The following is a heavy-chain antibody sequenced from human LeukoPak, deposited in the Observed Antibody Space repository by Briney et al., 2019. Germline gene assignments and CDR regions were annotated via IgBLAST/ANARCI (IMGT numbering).Heavy chain of an antibody. J-gene: IGHJ4*02. V-gene: IGHV1-2*02. D-gene: IGHD4-17*01. Sequence: EASVKVSCKASGYTFTGYYMHWVRPAPGQGLAWMGWINPNSGGTNYAQKFQGRVTMTRDTSISTAYMELSRLRSDDTAVYYCARSLTTVTSFDYWGQGTLVTVSS. CDR3: ARSLTTVTSFDY. CDR2: INPNSGGT. CDR1: GYTFTGYY.